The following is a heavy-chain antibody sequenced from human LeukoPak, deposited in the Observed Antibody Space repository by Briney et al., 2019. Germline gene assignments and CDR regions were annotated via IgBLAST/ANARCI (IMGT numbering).Heavy chain of an antibody. Sequence: GASVKVSCKASGHTFTSYGISWVRQAPGQGLEWMGWISAYNGNTNYAQKLQGRVTMTTDTSTSTAYMELRSLRSDDTAVYYCARDLERYYDLEGRSGYWGQGTLVTVSS. CDR2: ISAYNGNT. J-gene: IGHJ4*02. CDR1: GHTFTSYG. D-gene: IGHD3-3*01. CDR3: ARDLERYYDLEGRSGY. V-gene: IGHV1-18*01.